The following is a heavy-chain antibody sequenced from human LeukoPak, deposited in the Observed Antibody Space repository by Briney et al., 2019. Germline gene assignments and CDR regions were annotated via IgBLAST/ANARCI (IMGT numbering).Heavy chain of an antibody. J-gene: IGHJ4*02. V-gene: IGHV4-61*08. CDR2: IYYSGST. CDR3: ARVDPDGSSTLEVFDY. Sequence: SETLSLTCTVSGGSISSNDYYWGWIRQPPGKGLEWIGYIYYSGSTNYNPSLKSRVTISVDTSKNQFSLKLSSVTAADTAVYYCARVDPDGSSTLEVFDYWGQGTLVTVSS. CDR1: GGSISSNDYY. D-gene: IGHD6-6*01.